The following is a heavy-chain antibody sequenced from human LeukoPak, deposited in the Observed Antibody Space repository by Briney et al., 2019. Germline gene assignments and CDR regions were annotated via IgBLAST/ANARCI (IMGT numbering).Heavy chain of an antibody. CDR2: ISSSGSTI. J-gene: IGHJ6*02. V-gene: IGHV3-48*03. D-gene: IGHD3-3*01. Sequence: LPGGSLRLSCAASGFTFSSYEMNWVRQAPGKGLEWVSYISSSGSTIYYADSVKGRFTISRDNAKNSLYLQMNSLRAEDTAVYYCARDGSDYDFWSGPNYYYGMDVWGQGTTVTVSS. CDR1: GFTFSSYE. CDR3: ARDGSDYDFWSGPNYYYGMDV.